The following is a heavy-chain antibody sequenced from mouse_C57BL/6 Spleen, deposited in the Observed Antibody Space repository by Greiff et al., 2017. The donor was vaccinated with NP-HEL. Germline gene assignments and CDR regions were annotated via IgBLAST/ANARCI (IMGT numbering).Heavy chain of an antibody. CDR2: IYPGSGNT. CDR1: GYTFTDYY. J-gene: IGHJ4*01. CDR3: ARHGYGGYYAMDY. V-gene: IGHV1-76*01. D-gene: IGHD2-2*01. Sequence: VQLQQSGAELVRPGASVKLSCKASGYTFTDYYINWVKQRPGQGLEWIARIYPGSGNTYYNEKFKGKATLTAEKSSSTAYMQLSSLTSEDSAVYFCARHGYGGYYAMDYWGQGTSVTVSS.